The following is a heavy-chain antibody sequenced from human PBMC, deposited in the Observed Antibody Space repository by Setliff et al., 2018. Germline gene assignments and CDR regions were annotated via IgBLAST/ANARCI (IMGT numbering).Heavy chain of an antibody. Sequence: ASVKVSCKASGYTFTGYYMHWVRQAPGQGLEWMGWIDPYSGDTKYAHSLQGRVTMTRDTSIGTVFVQLTIMRSDDSAVYFCARGGPYAIDYWGQGTLVTVSS. CDR3: ARGGPYAIDY. CDR1: GYTFTGYY. CDR2: IDPYSGDT. V-gene: IGHV1-2*02. D-gene: IGHD2-2*01. J-gene: IGHJ4*02.